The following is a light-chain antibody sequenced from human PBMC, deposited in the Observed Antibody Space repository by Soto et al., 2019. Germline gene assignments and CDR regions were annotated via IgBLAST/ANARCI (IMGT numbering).Light chain of an antibody. CDR3: QHYRTWLWT. J-gene: IGKJ1*01. CDR1: QSVDSK. Sequence: EIVMTQSPATLSVSPGERATLSCRASQSVDSKLAWYQQKPGQGPRLLIYGASSWATGIPARFSGSGSGTEFTLTISSLQSEDFAVYYCQHYRTWLWTFGPGTKVEIK. CDR2: GAS. V-gene: IGKV3-15*01.